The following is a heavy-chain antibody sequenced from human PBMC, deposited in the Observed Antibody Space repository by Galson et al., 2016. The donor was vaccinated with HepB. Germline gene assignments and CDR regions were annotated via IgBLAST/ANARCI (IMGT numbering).Heavy chain of an antibody. Sequence: SLRLSCAASGFTFSNYGMSWVRQAPGKGLEWVSAVSGSGDNTYYADSVKGRFTISRDNSRNTVYVQINSLRAEDTAIYYCTMISWSTRSGFGFWGQRTRVTVSS. J-gene: IGHJ4*02. CDR1: GFTFSNYG. D-gene: IGHD6-19*01. CDR3: TMISWSTRSGFGF. V-gene: IGHV3-23*01. CDR2: VSGSGDNT.